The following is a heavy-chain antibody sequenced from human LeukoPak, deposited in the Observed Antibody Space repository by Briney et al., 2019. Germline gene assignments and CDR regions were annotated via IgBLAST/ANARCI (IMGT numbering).Heavy chain of an antibody. Sequence: SETLSLTCAVYGGSFSDYYWSWIRQSPGKGLEWIGEINHSGSTNYNPSLKSRVTISVDTSKNQFSLKLSSVTAADTAVYYCARGTRSRIRYFDYWGQGTLVTVSS. CDR1: GGSFSDYY. V-gene: IGHV4-34*01. CDR3: ARGTRSRIRYFDY. CDR2: INHSGST. J-gene: IGHJ4*02. D-gene: IGHD3-9*01.